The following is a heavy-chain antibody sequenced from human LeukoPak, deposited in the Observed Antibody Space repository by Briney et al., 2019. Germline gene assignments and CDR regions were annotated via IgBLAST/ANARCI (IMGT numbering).Heavy chain of an antibody. J-gene: IGHJ6*04. CDR1: GFTFSSYS. D-gene: IGHD3-10*02. CDR2: ISSSGSTI. V-gene: IGHV3-48*04. CDR3: AELGITMIGGV. Sequence: GGSLRLSCAASGFTFSSYSTNWVRQAPGKGLEWVSYISSSGSTIYYADSVKGRFTISRDNAKNSLYLQMNSLRAEDTAVYYCAELGITMIGGVWGKGTTVTISS.